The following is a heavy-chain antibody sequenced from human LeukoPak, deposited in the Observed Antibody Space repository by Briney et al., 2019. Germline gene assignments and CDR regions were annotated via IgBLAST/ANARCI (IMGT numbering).Heavy chain of an antibody. Sequence: PSQTLSLTCTVSGGSISSGSYYWSWIRQPAGRGLEWIGRIYTSGSTNYNPSLKSRVTISVDTSKNQFSLKLSSVTAADTAVYYCARGGSNRRITIFGVVPNWFDPWGQGTLVTVSS. V-gene: IGHV4-61*02. D-gene: IGHD3-3*01. CDR3: ARGGSNRRITIFGVVPNWFDP. J-gene: IGHJ5*02. CDR2: IYTSGST. CDR1: GGSISSGSYY.